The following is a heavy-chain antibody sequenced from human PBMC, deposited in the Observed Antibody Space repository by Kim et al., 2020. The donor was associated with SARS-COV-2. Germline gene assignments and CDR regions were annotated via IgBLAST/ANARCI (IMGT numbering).Heavy chain of an antibody. V-gene: IGHV3-11*05. Sequence: YADSVKGRFTISRDNAKNSLYLQMTSLRAEDTAVYYCARGRDSGNYYFDYWGQGTLVTVSS. J-gene: IGHJ4*02. D-gene: IGHD1-26*01. CDR3: ARGRDSGNYYFDY.